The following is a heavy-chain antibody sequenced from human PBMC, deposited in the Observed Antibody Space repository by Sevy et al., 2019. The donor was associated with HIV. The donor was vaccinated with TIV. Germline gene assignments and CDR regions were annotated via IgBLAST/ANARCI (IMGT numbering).Heavy chain of an antibody. J-gene: IGHJ4*02. CDR1: GFTFDDYA. V-gene: IGHV3-49*03. Sequence: GGSLRLSCTTSGFTFDDYAMTWFRQPPGKGLEWVAFITRNSYEAYGGTTDYAASVKGRFIISRDDSKSMAYLQMNSLKTEDTAFYYCTRGLATADTPEYYFDYWGQGTLVTVSS. CDR2: ITRNSYEAYGGTT. CDR3: TRGLATADTPEYYFDY. D-gene: IGHD5-12*01.